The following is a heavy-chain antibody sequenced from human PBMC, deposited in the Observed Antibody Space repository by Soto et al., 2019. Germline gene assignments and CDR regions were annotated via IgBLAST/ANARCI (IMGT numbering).Heavy chain of an antibody. CDR3: EKGQWGYYYYYGMDV. CDR2: ISYDGSNK. D-gene: IGHD1-26*01. Sequence: PGGSLRLSCAASGFTFSSYGMHWVRQAPGKGLEWVAVISYDGSNKYYADSVKGRFTISRDNSKNTLYLQMNSLRAEDTAVYYCEKGQWGYYYYYGMDVWGQGTKVTVYS. CDR1: GFTFSSYG. J-gene: IGHJ6*02. V-gene: IGHV3-30*18.